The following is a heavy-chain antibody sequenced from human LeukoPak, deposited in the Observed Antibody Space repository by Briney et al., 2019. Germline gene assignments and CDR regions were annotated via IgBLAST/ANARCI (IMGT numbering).Heavy chain of an antibody. CDR3: ARHPASSPVSTGVWFFDY. V-gene: IGHV3-23*01. J-gene: IGHJ4*02. D-gene: IGHD2-21*01. CDR2: SIDSNT. Sequence: PGGSLRLSCAASGFTFSSYAMSWVRQAPGKGLEWVSTSIDSNTYYADSVKGRFTISRDTSKNTLYLQMNSLRAEDTAMYYCARHPASSPVSTGVWFFDYWGQGTLVTVSS. CDR1: GFTFSSYA.